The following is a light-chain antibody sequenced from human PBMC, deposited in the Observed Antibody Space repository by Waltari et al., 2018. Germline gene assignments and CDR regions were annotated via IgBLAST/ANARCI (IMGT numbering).Light chain of an antibody. CDR1: KLWDIS. CDR2: QDT. J-gene: IGLJ2*01. CDR3: QAWDSTVV. Sequence: SYELTQPPSVPVSPGQTASISCSGDKLWDISACWYQQKPGQSPVLVIYQDTERPSGIPDRCSGSKSGNTATLTISGTQAMDEADYYCQAWDSTVVFGGGTRLTVL. V-gene: IGLV3-1*01.